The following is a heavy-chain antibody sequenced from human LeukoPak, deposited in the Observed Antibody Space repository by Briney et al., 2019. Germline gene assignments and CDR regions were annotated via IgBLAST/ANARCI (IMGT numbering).Heavy chain of an antibody. Sequence: ASVKVSCKTSGYIFTNYYMQWVGQAPGQGLEWMGRINPKTGGTNYAQKFQGRVTLTRDTSISTAYLELSRLTSDDTAVYYCAPSGTYFDYWGQGTLVTVSS. D-gene: IGHD1-26*01. J-gene: IGHJ4*02. CDR2: INPKTGGT. V-gene: IGHV1-2*02. CDR1: GYIFTNYY. CDR3: APSGTYFDY.